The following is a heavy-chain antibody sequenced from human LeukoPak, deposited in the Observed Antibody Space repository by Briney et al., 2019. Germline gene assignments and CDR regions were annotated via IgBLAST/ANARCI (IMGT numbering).Heavy chain of an antibody. D-gene: IGHD6-19*01. CDR3: ARDSSGWYRRGNWFDP. V-gene: IGHV1-3*01. CDR1: GYTFTSYA. CDR2: INAGNGNT. Sequence: ASVKVSCKASGYTFTSYAMHWVRQAPGQRLEWMGWINAGNGNTKYSQKFQGRVTITRDTSVSTAYMELSSLRSEDTAVYYCARDSSGWYRRGNWFDPWGQGTLVTVSS. J-gene: IGHJ5*02.